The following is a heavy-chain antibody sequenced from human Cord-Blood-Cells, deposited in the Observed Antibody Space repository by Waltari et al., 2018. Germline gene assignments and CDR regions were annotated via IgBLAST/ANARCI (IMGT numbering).Heavy chain of an antibody. Sequence: EVQLVESGGGLVKPGGSLSLSCAASGLTFSTDWMSWVGPAPGKGLEWVGRIKSKTDGGTTDYAAPVKGRFTISRDDSKNTLYLQMNSLKTEDTAVYYCTTDFPNYWYFDLWGRGTLVTVSS. CDR2: IKSKTDGGTT. CDR1: GLTFSTDW. J-gene: IGHJ2*01. V-gene: IGHV3-15*01. CDR3: TTDFPNYWYFDL.